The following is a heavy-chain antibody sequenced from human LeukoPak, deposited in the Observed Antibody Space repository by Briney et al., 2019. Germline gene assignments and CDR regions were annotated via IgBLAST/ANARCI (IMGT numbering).Heavy chain of an antibody. CDR1: GGSFSGYY. CDR2: INHSGST. CDR3: ASRKGPVAPSR. D-gene: IGHD6-19*01. J-gene: IGHJ4*02. Sequence: SETLSLTCAVYGGSFSGYYWSWIRQPPGKGLEWIGEINHSGSTNYNPSLKSRVTISVDTSKNQFSLELSSVTAADTAVYYCASRKGPVAPSRWGQGTLVTVSS. V-gene: IGHV4-34*01.